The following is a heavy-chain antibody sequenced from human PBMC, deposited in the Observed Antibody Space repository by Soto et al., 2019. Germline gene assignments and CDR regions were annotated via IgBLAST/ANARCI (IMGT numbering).Heavy chain of an antibody. CDR1: GYTFTRYG. Sequence: QGQLVQSGAEVKMPGASVKVSCKASGYTFTRYGISWVRQAPGQGLEWMGWISGYNGDANYAQRFQGRISMTIDTSTTTAYMELRTLTSDDTAVYYCAKNGHPPYYYYGLDVWGQGTTVTGSS. D-gene: IGHD2-8*01. J-gene: IGHJ6*02. CDR2: ISGYNGDA. CDR3: AKNGHPPYYYYGLDV. V-gene: IGHV1-18*01.